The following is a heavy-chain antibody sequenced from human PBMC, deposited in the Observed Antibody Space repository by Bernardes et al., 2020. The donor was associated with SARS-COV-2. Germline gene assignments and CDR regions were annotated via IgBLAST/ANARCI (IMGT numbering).Heavy chain of an antibody. V-gene: IGHV4-39*01. CDR1: GASISGSRYY. CDR2: IFYSGSA. Sequence: LSLTCAVSGASISGSRYYWAWIRQTPGKGLEWIGGIFYSGSAYFNPSLKSRATISVDRSKNQFSLKLSSVTAADTAVYYCASPGKDYSNYLGAFDIWGQGTLVTVSS. CDR3: ASPGKDYSNYLGAFDI. D-gene: IGHD4-4*01. J-gene: IGHJ3*02.